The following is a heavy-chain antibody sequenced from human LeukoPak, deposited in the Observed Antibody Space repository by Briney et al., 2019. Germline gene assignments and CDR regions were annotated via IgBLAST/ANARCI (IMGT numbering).Heavy chain of an antibody. D-gene: IGHD3-3*01. Sequence: SETLSLTCTVSGGSISNYYWSWIRQPAGQGLEWIGRIYTSGSTNYNPSLKSRVTMSVDTSKNQFSLKLSSVTAADTAVYYCASQRPGYDFWSGSIDYWGQGTLVTVSS. CDR2: IYTSGST. J-gene: IGHJ4*02. CDR1: GGSISNYY. V-gene: IGHV4-4*07. CDR3: ASQRPGYDFWSGSIDY.